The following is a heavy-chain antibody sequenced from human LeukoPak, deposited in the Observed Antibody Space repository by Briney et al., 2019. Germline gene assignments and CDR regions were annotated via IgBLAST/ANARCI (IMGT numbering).Heavy chain of an antibody. CDR1: GYTFNIYW. Sequence: GESLKISCLASGYTFNIYWIAWVRQMPDKGLEWMGIVYPDNSKTIYESSFQGQVTISADKSISTAYLQWSTLKASDTAIYYCTRLSGGSALSNDAFHIWDQGTMVTVSS. CDR3: TRLSGGSALSNDAFHI. D-gene: IGHD1-26*01. J-gene: IGHJ3*02. V-gene: IGHV5-51*01. CDR2: VYPDNSKT.